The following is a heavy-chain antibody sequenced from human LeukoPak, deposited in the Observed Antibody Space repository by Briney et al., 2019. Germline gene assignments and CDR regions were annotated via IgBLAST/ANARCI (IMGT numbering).Heavy chain of an antibody. V-gene: IGHV3-23*01. D-gene: IGHD3-16*02. CDR1: GFTFSSYA. Sequence: GGSLRLSCAASGFTFSSYAMSWVRQAPGKGLEWVSAISGSGGSTYYADSVKGRFTISRDNSKNTLYLQMNRLRAEDTAVYYCAKRTVWGSYRSQQIDYWGQGTLVTVSS. J-gene: IGHJ4*02. CDR2: ISGSGGST. CDR3: AKRTVWGSYRSQQIDY.